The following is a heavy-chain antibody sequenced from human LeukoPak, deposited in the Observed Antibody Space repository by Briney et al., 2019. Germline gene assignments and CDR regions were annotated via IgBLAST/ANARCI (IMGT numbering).Heavy chain of an antibody. J-gene: IGHJ4*02. CDR3: ARDTYDSSGYSKFDY. V-gene: IGHV4-61*01. Sequence: SETLSLTCTVSGGSFSSGSYYWGWLRQPPGKGLEWIGYIYYSGSTNYNPSLKRRVTMSLDTSKNQFSLKLSSVTAADTAVYYCARDTYDSSGYSKFDYWGQGTLVTVSS. CDR2: IYYSGST. D-gene: IGHD3-22*01. CDR1: GGSFSSGSYY.